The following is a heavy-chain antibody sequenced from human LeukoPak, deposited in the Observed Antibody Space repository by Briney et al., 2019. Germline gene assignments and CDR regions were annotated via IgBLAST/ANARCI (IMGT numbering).Heavy chain of an antibody. CDR1: GDSISSYY. V-gene: IGHV4-59*01. CDR2: IYYRGST. Sequence: SETLSLTCTVSGDSISSYYWSWIRQPPGKGLEWIGYIYYRGSTNYNPSLKSRVTISVDTSKNQFSLRLSSVTAADTAVYYCAGYDYNSAYTFGYWGQGTLVTVSS. CDR3: AGYDYNSAYTFGY. J-gene: IGHJ4*02. D-gene: IGHD3-22*01.